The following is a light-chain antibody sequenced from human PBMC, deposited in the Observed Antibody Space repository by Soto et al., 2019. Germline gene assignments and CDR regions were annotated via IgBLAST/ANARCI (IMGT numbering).Light chain of an antibody. CDR1: SSKIENNY. Sequence: QSVLAQPPSVSAAPGQKVTISCSGSSSKIENNYVSWYQPLPGTAPTPLIDGDNKRPSGIPDRFSGSKSCTSATLGITGRQTGDEADYYGGTWDSSLSAGGFGTGTKVTVL. CDR3: GTWDSSLSAGG. V-gene: IGLV1-51*02. J-gene: IGLJ1*01. CDR2: GDN.